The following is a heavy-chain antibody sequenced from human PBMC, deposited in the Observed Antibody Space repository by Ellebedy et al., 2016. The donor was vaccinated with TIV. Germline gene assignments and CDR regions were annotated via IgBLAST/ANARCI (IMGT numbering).Heavy chain of an antibody. V-gene: IGHV3-23*01. J-gene: IGHJ4*02. D-gene: IGHD2-8*01. Sequence: SXXASGGTFSSYAMSWVRQAPGKGLEWVSAISGSGGSTYYADSVKGRFTISRDNSKNTLYLQMNSLRAEDTAVYYCAKVVSDYWGQGTLVTVSS. CDR3: AKVVSDY. CDR1: GGTFSSYA. CDR2: ISGSGGST.